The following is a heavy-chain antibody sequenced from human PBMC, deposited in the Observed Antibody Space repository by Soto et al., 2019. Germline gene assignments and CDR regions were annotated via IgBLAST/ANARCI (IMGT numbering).Heavy chain of an antibody. D-gene: IGHD5-18*01. Sequence: VGSLRLSCAASGFTFSSYSMNWVRRAPGKGLEWVSYISSSSSTIYYADSVKGRFTISRDNAKNSLYLQMNSLRDEDTAVYYCARDPLGHSYGYYYGMDAWGQGTTVTVSS. CDR2: ISSSSSTI. V-gene: IGHV3-48*02. J-gene: IGHJ6*02. CDR1: GFTFSSYS. CDR3: ARDPLGHSYGYYYGMDA.